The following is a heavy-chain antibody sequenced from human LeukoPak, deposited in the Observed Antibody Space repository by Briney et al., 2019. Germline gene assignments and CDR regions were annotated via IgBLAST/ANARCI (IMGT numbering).Heavy chain of an antibody. D-gene: IGHD6-19*01. CDR3: AGQKAVAGIYFDY. J-gene: IGHJ4*02. V-gene: IGHV5-51*01. CDR2: IYPGDSDT. Sequence: GESLKISCKGSGYSFTSYWIGWVRQMPGKGLEWMGIIYPGDSDTRYSPSFQGQVTISADKSISTAYLQWSSLKASDTAMYYCAGQKAVAGIYFDYWGQGTLVTVSS. CDR1: GYSFTSYW.